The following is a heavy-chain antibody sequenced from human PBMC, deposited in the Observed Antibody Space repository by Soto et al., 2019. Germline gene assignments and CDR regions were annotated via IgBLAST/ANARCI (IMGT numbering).Heavy chain of an antibody. CDR1: GFTFSNYA. CDR2: MSGTAGNT. Sequence: EVQLLESGGGSVQPGGSLRLSCAASGFTFSNYAMTWVRQAPGKGLEWVSTMSGTAGNTYYADSVKGRFTISRDNSKNTLYLELNGLRAEDAAVYYGAKKYCFGSGSYVCYFDYWGQGTLVTVSS. CDR3: AKKYCFGSGSYVCYFDY. D-gene: IGHD3-10*01. V-gene: IGHV3-23*01. J-gene: IGHJ4*02.